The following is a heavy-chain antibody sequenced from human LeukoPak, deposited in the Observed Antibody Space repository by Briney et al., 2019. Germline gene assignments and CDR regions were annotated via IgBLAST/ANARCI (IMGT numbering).Heavy chain of an antibody. D-gene: IGHD3-16*01. CDR3: ARDRGRGGLISAFDI. CDR1: GYTFNTYG. CDR2: INPNSGGT. V-gene: IGHV1-2*04. Sequence: ASVKVSCKPYGYTFNTYGITWVRQAPGQGLEWMGWINPNSGGTNYAQKFQDWVTMTRDTSIGTAYMELRRLRSDDTAVYYCARDRGRGGLISAFDIWGQGTMVTVSS. J-gene: IGHJ3*02.